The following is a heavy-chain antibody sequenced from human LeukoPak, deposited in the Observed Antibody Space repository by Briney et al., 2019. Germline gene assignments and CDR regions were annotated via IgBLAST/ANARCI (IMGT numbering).Heavy chain of an antibody. J-gene: IGHJ6*02. Sequence: GGSLRLSCAGSGFTFSTYAMSWVRRTPGKGLEWVSAITSVGGTTYYADSVKGRFTISRDNSKNTLWLQMNNLRAEDTAVYYCAKEGWDVWGQGTTVTVSS. CDR3: AKEGWDV. CDR1: GFTFSTYA. V-gene: IGHV3-23*01. CDR2: ITSVGGTT.